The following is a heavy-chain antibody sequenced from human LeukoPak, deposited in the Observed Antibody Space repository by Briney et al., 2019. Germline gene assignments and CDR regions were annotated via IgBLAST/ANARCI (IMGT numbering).Heavy chain of an antibody. D-gene: IGHD3-22*01. CDR1: GGSISSYY. CDR2: IYYSGST. CDR3: AREGYDSSGYYSGFDY. J-gene: IGHJ4*02. Sequence: SETLSLTCTVSGGSISSYYWSWIRQPPGKGLEWIGYIYYSGSTNYNPSLRSRVTISGDTSKNQFSLKLSSVSAADTAVYYCAREGYDSSGYYSGFDYWGQGTLVTVSS. V-gene: IGHV4-59*01.